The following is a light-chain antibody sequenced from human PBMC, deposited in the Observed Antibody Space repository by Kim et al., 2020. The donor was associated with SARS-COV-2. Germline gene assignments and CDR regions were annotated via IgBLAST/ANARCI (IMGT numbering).Light chain of an antibody. J-gene: IGKJ4*01. CDR2: GAS. Sequence: SPGERATLSCRASQSVSSNLAWYQQKPGQAPRLRIYGASTRATGIPARFSGSGSGTEFTLTISSLHSEDFAFYYCQQYNNWPLLTFGGGTKVEIK. V-gene: IGKV3-15*01. CDR1: QSVSSN. CDR3: QQYNNWPLLT.